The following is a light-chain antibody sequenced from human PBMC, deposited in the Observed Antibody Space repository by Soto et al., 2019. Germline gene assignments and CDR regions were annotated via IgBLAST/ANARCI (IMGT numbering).Light chain of an antibody. CDR3: SSYVGTNRYV. V-gene: IGLV2-8*01. CDR2: EVY. CDR1: SSDVGGYNY. Sequence: QSVLTQPPSASGSPGQSVTISCTGTSSDVGGYNYVSWYQHHPGKAPKLIIYEVYKRPSGVPDRFSGSKSGNTAALTVSGLQADDEADYYCSSYVGTNRYVFGSGTKVTLL. J-gene: IGLJ1*01.